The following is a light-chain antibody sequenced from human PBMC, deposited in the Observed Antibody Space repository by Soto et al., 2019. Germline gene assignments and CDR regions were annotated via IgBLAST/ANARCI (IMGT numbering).Light chain of an antibody. J-gene: IGKJ4*01. Sequence: DIQMTQSPPTLSASVGDRVTITCRASQSISSWLGWYQQKPGKAPKLLIYKASSLENGDPSRFSGSGSGTEFTLTISSLQPDDFATYYCQQYSSYPVTFGGGTEVEIK. V-gene: IGKV1-5*03. CDR1: QSISSW. CDR3: QQYSSYPVT. CDR2: KAS.